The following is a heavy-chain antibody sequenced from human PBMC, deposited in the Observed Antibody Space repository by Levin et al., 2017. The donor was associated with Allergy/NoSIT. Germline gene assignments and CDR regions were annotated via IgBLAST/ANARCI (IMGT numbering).Heavy chain of an antibody. D-gene: IGHD3-3*01. V-gene: IGHV4-34*01. CDR2: INHSGST. J-gene: IGHJ5*02. CDR3: ARVERRFLEWLLPNLSNWFDP. CDR1: GGSFSGYY. Sequence: PSETLSLTCAVYGGSFSGYYWSWIRQPPGKGLEWIGEINHSGSTNYNPSLKSRVTISVDTSKNQFSLKLSSVTAADTAVYYCARVERRFLEWLLPNLSNWFDPWGQGTLVTVSS.